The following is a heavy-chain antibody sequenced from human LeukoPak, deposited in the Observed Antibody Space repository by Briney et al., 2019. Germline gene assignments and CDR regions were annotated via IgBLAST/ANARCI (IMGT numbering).Heavy chain of an antibody. D-gene: IGHD3-9*01. J-gene: IGHJ4*02. Sequence: PGGSLRLSCSASGFTFSDYAMFWVRQAPGKGLEYVSAISSNGGNTYYADSVKGRFTFSRDNSKNTLYLQMNSLRAEDTAVYYCARFYDILTGYFDYWGQGTLVTVSS. CDR3: ARFYDILTGYFDY. CDR2: ISSNGGNT. CDR1: GFTFSDYA. V-gene: IGHV3-64*04.